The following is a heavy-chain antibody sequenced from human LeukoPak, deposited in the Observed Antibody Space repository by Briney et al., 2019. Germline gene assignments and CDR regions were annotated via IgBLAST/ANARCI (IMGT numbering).Heavy chain of an antibody. D-gene: IGHD6-19*01. CDR3: ATLSGWGDFDY. J-gene: IGHJ4*02. Sequence: ASVKVSCKVSGYTLTELSMHWVRQAPGQGLEWMGWISAYNGNTNYAQKLQGRVTMTTDTSTSTAYMELRSLRSDDTAVYYCATLSGWGDFDYWGQGTLVTVSS. V-gene: IGHV1-18*01. CDR2: ISAYNGNT. CDR1: GYTLTELS.